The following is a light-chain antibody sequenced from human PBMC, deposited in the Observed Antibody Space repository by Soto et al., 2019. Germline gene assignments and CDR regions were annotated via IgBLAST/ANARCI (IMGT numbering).Light chain of an antibody. Sequence: DIQMTQSPATLSASVGDRVTITCRASQTISDLLAWYQQKPGKAPKLLIYKSSSLEGGVPSRFSGSGSGTEFTLTISSLQPDDFATYYCQQYRSSSPRTFGQGTKVDIK. CDR1: QTISDL. CDR2: KSS. CDR3: QQYRSSSPRT. J-gene: IGKJ2*01. V-gene: IGKV1-5*03.